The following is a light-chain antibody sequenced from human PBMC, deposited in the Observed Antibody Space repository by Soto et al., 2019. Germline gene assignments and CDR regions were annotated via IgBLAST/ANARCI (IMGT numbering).Light chain of an antibody. CDR1: SGDIGSYNR. CDR2: EVT. J-gene: IGLJ1*01. CDR3: SSYTNVKTRACV. V-gene: IGLV2-14*01. Sequence: QSALTQPASVSGSPGQSITISCTGTSGDIGSYNRVSWYQQHPGKAPKLIIYEVTDRPSGVSNRVSGSKSGNTASLTISGLQAEDEAEYYCSSYTNVKTRACVFGTGTKVTRP.